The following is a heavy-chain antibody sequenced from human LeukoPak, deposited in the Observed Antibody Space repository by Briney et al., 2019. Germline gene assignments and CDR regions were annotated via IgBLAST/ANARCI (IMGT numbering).Heavy chain of an antibody. D-gene: IGHD3-10*01. CDR2: ISAYNGNT. CDR3: ARAKLWFGELSYYFDY. J-gene: IGHJ4*02. V-gene: IGHV1-18*01. Sequence: ASVKVSCKASGYTFTSYGISWVRQAPGQGLEWMGWISAYNGNTNYAQKLQGRVTMTTDTSTSTAYMELRSLRAEDTAVYYCARAKLWFGELSYYFDYWGQGTLVTVSS. CDR1: GYTFTSYG.